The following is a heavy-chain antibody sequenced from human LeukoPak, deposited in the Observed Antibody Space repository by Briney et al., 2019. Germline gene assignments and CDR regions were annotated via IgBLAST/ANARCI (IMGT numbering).Heavy chain of an antibody. V-gene: IGHV1-8*01. D-gene: IGHD1-14*01. CDR1: GYPFTTWE. CDR3: ARGPRNDP. CDR2: VHPNSGNT. J-gene: IGHJ5*02. Sequence: GASVKVSCKNSGYPFTTWEINWVRQAAGQGLEWMGWVHPNSGNTAYAQKFQGRVTMTRDTSISTVYMELSGLRFDDTAVYFCARGPRNDPWGQGTLVTVSS.